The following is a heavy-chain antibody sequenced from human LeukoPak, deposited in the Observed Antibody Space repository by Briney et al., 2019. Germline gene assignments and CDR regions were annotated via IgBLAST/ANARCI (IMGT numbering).Heavy chain of an antibody. J-gene: IGHJ4*02. Sequence: GGSLRLSCAASGFTFSHYAMSWVRQAPGKGLEWVSGISGSGGSTYYADSVKGRFTISRDNSKNTLYLQVNSLRAEGTAVYYCARDLSYYDSSGYYPDYWGQGTLVTVSS. CDR2: ISGSGGST. CDR1: GFTFSHYA. V-gene: IGHV3-23*01. CDR3: ARDLSYYDSSGYYPDY. D-gene: IGHD3-22*01.